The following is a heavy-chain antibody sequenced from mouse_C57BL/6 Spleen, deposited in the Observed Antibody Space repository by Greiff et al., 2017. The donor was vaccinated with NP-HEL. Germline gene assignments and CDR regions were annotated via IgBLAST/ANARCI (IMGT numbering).Heavy chain of an antibody. Sequence: VQLQQSGPGLVAPSQSLSITCTVSGFSLTSYGVHWVRQPPGKGLEWLVVIWSDGSTTYNSALKSRLSISKDNSKSQVFLKMNSLQTDDTAMYYCARHPGSYYDYAGAMDYWGQGTSVTVSS. CDR2: IWSDGST. J-gene: IGHJ4*01. CDR1: GFSLTSYG. D-gene: IGHD2-4*01. CDR3: ARHPGSYYDYAGAMDY. V-gene: IGHV2-6-1*01.